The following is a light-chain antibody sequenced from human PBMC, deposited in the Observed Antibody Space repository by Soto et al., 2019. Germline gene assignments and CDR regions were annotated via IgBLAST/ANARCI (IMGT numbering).Light chain of an antibody. J-gene: IGKJ4*01. CDR3: QQFSSYPLT. Sequence: EIVMTQSPATLSVSPGERATLSCRASQSVSTNLAWYQQKPGQAPRLLIYGASNRATGIPDRFSGGGSGTDFTLTISRLEPEDFAVYYCQQFSSYPLTFGGGTKVDIK. CDR2: GAS. V-gene: IGKV3D-15*01. CDR1: QSVSTN.